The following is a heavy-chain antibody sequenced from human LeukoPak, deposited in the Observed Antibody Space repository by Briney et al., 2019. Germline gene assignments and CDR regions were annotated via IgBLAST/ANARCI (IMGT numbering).Heavy chain of an antibody. D-gene: IGHD3-9*01. V-gene: IGHV3-30*18. Sequence: GGSLRLSCAASGFTFSSYGMHWVRQAPGKGLEWVAVILYDGSNKYYADSVKGPFTISRDTSKNTLYLQMNSLRAEDTAVYYCAKDMRGLRSEYDILTGLGDYWGQGTLVTVSS. CDR1: GFTFSSYG. CDR2: ILYDGSNK. J-gene: IGHJ4*02. CDR3: AKDMRGLRSEYDILTGLGDY.